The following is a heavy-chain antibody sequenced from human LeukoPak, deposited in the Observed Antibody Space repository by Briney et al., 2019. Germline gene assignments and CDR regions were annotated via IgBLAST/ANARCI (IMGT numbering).Heavy chain of an antibody. CDR1: GFSFSSYV. J-gene: IGHJ6*02. D-gene: IGHD3-16*02. CDR3: AKVNTLGGVIASHYYGMDV. Sequence: GGSLRLSCGASGFSFSSYVMHWVRQAPGKGLEWVAVISYDGSNTYHAGSVKGRFTIPRDNSGNTLYLQMNSLRAEDTAVYYCAKVNTLGGVIASHYYGMDVWGQGTTVTVSS. CDR2: ISYDGSNT. V-gene: IGHV3-30*18.